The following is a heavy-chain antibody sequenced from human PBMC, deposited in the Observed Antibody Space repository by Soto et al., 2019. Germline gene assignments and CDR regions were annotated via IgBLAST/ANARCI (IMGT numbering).Heavy chain of an antibody. CDR3: ARSWVTGKGGIDV. J-gene: IGHJ6*02. CDR2: ISAYNGNT. V-gene: IGHV1-18*01. CDR1: GGTFSSYA. Sequence: ASVKVSCKASGGTFSSYAISWVRQAPGQGLEWMGWISAYNGNTNYAQKLQGRVTMTTDTSTNTAYLDLWTLISDDTAVYYCARSWVTGKGGIDVWGQGTTVTVSS. D-gene: IGHD3-16*01.